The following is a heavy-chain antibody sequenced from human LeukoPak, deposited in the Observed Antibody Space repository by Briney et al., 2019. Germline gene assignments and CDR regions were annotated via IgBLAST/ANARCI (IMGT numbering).Heavy chain of an antibody. CDR2: ISAYNGNT. Sequence: ASVTVSFKASGYTFTSYGISWVRQAPGQGLEWMGWISAYNGNTNYAQKLQGRVTMTTETSTSTAYMELRSLRSDDTAVYYCARVSRITMVRGVKNYDYWGQGTLVTVSS. CDR3: ARVSRITMVRGVKNYDY. CDR1: GYTFTSYG. J-gene: IGHJ4*02. D-gene: IGHD3-10*01. V-gene: IGHV1-18*01.